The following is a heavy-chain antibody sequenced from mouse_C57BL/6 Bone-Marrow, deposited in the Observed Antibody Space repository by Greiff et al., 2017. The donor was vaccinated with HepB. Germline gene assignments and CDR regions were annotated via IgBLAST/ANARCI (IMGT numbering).Heavy chain of an antibody. D-gene: IGHD1-1*01. V-gene: IGHV5-17*01. CDR3: ARPTVADYYAMDY. CDR1: GFTFSDYG. CDR2: ISGGSSTI. J-gene: IGHJ4*01. Sequence: EVQLVESGGGLVKPGGSLKLSCAASGFTFSDYGMHWVRQAPGQGLEWVAYISGGSSTIYYADTVKGRFTISRDNAKSTLFLQMTSLRSEDTAMYYCARPTVADYYAMDYWGQGTSVTVSS.